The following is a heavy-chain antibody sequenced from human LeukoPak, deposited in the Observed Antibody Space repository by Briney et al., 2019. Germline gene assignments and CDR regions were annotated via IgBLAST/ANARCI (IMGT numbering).Heavy chain of an antibody. CDR1: GFTFSSYA. CDR2: ISGSGGAT. CDR3: AKDGDGYYYYYYMDV. V-gene: IGHV3-23*01. J-gene: IGHJ6*03. D-gene: IGHD3-3*01. Sequence: PGGSLRLSCAASGFTFSSYAMTWVRQAPGKGLEWVSGISGSGGATYSADSVKGRFTISRDNPKNTLYLQMNSLRAEDTAVYYCAKDGDGYYYYYYMDVWGKGTTVTVSS.